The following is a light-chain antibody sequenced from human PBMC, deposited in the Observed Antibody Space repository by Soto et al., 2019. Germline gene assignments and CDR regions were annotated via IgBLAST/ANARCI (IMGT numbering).Light chain of an antibody. Sequence: DIQMTQSPSSLSASVGDRVTISCRASQSISNYLNRYQQKPGKAPKLLIYATSILQTGVPSRFSGSGSGTHFTLIITGLQPEDFATYYCQQSYSTPRTFGQGTKVDMK. CDR3: QQSYSTPRT. V-gene: IGKV1-39*01. CDR2: ATS. CDR1: QSISNY. J-gene: IGKJ1*01.